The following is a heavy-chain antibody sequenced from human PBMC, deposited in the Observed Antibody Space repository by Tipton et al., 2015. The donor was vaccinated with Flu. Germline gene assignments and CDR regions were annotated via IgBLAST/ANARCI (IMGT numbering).Heavy chain of an antibody. Sequence: TLSLTCSVSGDSIGYPYYWGWIRQPPGKGLEWIGNVHRSGNTYHNPSLKSRVTMSVDSSKNQFSLRLTSVTAADTAVYYCARGLRDGYNPHDAFDIWGQGTMVTVSS. CDR1: GDSIGYPYY. J-gene: IGHJ3*02. V-gene: IGHV4-38-2*01. D-gene: IGHD5-24*01. CDR2: VHRSGNT. CDR3: ARGLRDGYNPHDAFDI.